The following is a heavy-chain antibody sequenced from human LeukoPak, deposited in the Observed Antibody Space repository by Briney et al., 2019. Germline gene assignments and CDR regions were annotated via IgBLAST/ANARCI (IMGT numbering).Heavy chain of an antibody. CDR3: ARAYRPYYDILTGYYYYGMDV. D-gene: IGHD3-9*01. J-gene: IGHJ6*02. CDR1: GGTFSSYA. Sequence: SVTVSFKASGGTFSSYAISWVRQAPGQGLEWMGRIIPILGIANYAQKFQGRVTITADKSTSTAYMELSSLRSEDTAVYYCARAYRPYYDILTGYYYYGMDVWGQGTTVTVSS. CDR2: IIPILGIA. V-gene: IGHV1-69*04.